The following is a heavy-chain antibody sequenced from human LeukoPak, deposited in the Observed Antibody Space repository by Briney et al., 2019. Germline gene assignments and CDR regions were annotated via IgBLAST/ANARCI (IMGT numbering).Heavy chain of an antibody. D-gene: IGHD1-26*01. CDR3: ARRLWYSGSSGYYFDL. Sequence: SGTLSLTCAVFNASISSHYWSWIRQPPGKGLEYIGYINDSGSTKYNPSLKSRVTMSVDTSKNHFSLKVNSVTAADTAVYYCARRLWYSGSSGYYFDLWGQGTLVTVSS. V-gene: IGHV4-59*11. J-gene: IGHJ4*02. CDR2: INDSGST. CDR1: NASISSHY.